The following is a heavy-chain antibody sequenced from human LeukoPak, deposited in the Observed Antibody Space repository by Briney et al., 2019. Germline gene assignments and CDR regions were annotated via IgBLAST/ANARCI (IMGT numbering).Heavy chain of an antibody. D-gene: IGHD5-12*01. CDR3: ARLQTYSGYEDFDS. CDR1: GESFSGYY. V-gene: IGHV4-34*01. CDR2: INHSGST. J-gene: IGHJ4*02. Sequence: SETLSLTCAVYGESFSGYYWSWIRQPPGKGLEWIGEINHSGSTNYNPSLKSRVTISVDTSRNQFSLNLSSVTAADTAVYYCARLQTYSGYEDFDSWGRGTLVTVSS.